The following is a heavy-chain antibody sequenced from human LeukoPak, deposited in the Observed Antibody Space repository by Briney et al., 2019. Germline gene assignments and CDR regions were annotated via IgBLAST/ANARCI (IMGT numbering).Heavy chain of an antibody. D-gene: IGHD3-10*01. V-gene: IGHV3-33*01. CDR1: GFTFGSYG. CDR3: ARGSGIYRPFDY. J-gene: IGHJ4*02. CDR2: IWYDGSNK. Sequence: PGRSLRLSCAASGFTFGSYGMHWVRQAPGKGLEWVAVIWYDGSNKYYADSVKGRFTISRDNSKNTLYLQMNSLRAEDTAVYYCARGSGIYRPFDYWGQGTLVTVSS.